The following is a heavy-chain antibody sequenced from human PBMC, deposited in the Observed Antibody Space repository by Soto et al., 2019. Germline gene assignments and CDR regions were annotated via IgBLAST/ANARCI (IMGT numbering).Heavy chain of an antibody. V-gene: IGHV5-51*01. CDR3: ARTRSFTLGFYYDGVDV. CDR2: IYPGDSDT. J-gene: IGHJ6*02. CDR1: GYSFTSYW. Sequence: PGESLKISCKGSGYSFTSYWIGWVRQMPGKGLEWMGIIYPGDSDTRYSPSFQGQVTISADKSLRTAYLQWTSLKASDTALYYCARTRSFTLGFYYDGVDVWGQGTTVTVSS. D-gene: IGHD6-6*01.